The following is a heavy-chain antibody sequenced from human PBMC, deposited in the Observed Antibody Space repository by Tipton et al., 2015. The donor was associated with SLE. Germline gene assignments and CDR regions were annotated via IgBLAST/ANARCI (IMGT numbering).Heavy chain of an antibody. CDR1: GGSISSSSYY. CDR2: IYYSGST. J-gene: IGHJ4*02. CDR3: ASRPYYDSSGSIDY. D-gene: IGHD3-22*01. V-gene: IGHV4-39*01. Sequence: TLSLTCTASGGSISSSSYYWGWIRQPPGKGLEWIGSIYYSGSTYYNPSLKSRVTISVDTSKNQFSLKLSSVTAADTAVYYCASRPYYDSSGSIDYWGQGTLVTVSS.